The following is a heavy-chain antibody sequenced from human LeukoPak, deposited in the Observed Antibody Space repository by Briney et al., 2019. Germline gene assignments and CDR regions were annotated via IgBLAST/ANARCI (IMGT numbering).Heavy chain of an antibody. CDR2: INKDGSST. CDR3: ARDEVGVGATHDY. J-gene: IGHJ4*02. Sequence: GGSLRLSCAASGFTFSSYWMHWVRQAPGEGLVWVSRINKDGSSTYYADSVKGRFTISRDKAKNTLYLQMNSLRAEDTAVYYCARDEVGVGATHDYWGQGTLVTVSS. D-gene: IGHD1-26*01. CDR1: GFTFSSYW. V-gene: IGHV3-74*01.